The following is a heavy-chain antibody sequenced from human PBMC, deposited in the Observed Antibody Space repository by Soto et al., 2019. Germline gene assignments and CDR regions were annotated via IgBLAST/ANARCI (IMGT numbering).Heavy chain of an antibody. CDR2: INHSGST. Sequence: LSLTCAVYGGSFSGYYWSWIRQPPGKGLEWIGEINHSGSTNYNPSLKSRVTISVDTSKNQFSLKLSSVTAADTAVYYCARGDRTPILTGYQSGNWFDPWGQGTLVTVSS. CDR3: ARGDRTPILTGYQSGNWFDP. D-gene: IGHD3-9*01. V-gene: IGHV4-34*01. J-gene: IGHJ5*02. CDR1: GGSFSGYY.